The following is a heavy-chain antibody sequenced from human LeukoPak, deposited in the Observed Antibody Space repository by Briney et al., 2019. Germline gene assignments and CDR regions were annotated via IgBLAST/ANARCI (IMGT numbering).Heavy chain of an antibody. CDR2: IKSKSDGGKT. D-gene: IGHD7-27*01. Sequence: PGGSLRLSCATYGFTFSNAWMSWVRQAPGKGLEWVGRIKSKSDGGKTDYAAPVKGRFTISRDDSKNTLHLQMNSLKIEDTGVYYCTTENWVAEYKYYYYYYMDVWGKGTTVTVSS. J-gene: IGHJ6*03. CDR3: TTENWVAEYKYYYYYYMDV. V-gene: IGHV3-15*01. CDR1: GFTFSNAW.